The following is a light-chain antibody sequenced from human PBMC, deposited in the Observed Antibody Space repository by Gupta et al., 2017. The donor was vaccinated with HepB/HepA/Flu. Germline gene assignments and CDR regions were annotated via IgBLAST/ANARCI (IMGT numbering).Light chain of an antibody. Sequence: IQMTQSPSSLSASVGDRVTITCRASQSIHNFLNWYQQKLGKAPKLLIYAASSLQSGVPSRFSGSGSGTDFTLTISSLQPEDFATYYCQQCYNTPRTFGQGTKVEIK. CDR2: AAS. J-gene: IGKJ1*01. CDR3: QQCYNTPRT. V-gene: IGKV1-39*01. CDR1: QSIHNF.